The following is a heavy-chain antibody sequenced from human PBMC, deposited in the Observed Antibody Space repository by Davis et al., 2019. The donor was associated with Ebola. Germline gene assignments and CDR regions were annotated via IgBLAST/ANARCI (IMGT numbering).Heavy chain of an antibody. D-gene: IGHD6-6*01. Sequence: SETLSLTCTVSGGSISSYYWSWIRQPPGKGLEWIGYIYYSGSTNYNPSLKSRVTISVDTSKNQFSLKLSSVTAADTAVYYCADIPIAARRSYYYYYGMDVWGQGTTVTVSS. CDR3: ADIPIAARRSYYYYYGMDV. J-gene: IGHJ6*02. CDR2: IYYSGST. V-gene: IGHV4-59*08. CDR1: GGSISSYY.